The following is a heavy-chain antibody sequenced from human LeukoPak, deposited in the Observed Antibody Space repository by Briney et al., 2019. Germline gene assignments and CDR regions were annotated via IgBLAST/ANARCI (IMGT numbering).Heavy chain of an antibody. CDR2: ISGSGGST. V-gene: IGHV3-23*01. J-gene: IGHJ4*02. CDR3: AKDLDIVVVPAWD. D-gene: IGHD2-2*03. CDR1: GFTFSSYA. Sequence: GGSLRLSCADSGFTFSSYAMSWVRQAPGKGLEWVSAISGSGGSTYYADSVKGRFTISRDNSKNTLYLQMNSLRAEDTAVYYCAKDLDIVVVPAWDWGQGTLVTVSS.